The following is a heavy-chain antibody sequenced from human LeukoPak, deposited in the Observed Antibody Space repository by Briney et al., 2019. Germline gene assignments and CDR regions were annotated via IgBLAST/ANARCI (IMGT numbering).Heavy chain of an antibody. CDR3: ARGYFDFWSGYYYYMDV. V-gene: IGHV3-21*01. D-gene: IGHD3-3*01. CDR2: ISSSSSYI. Sequence: PGGSLRLSCAASGFTFSSYSMNWVRQAPGKGLEWVSSISSSSSYIYYADSVKGRFTISRDNAKNSLYLQMNSLGAEDTAVYYCARGYFDFWSGYYYYMDVWGKGTTVTVSS. CDR1: GFTFSSYS. J-gene: IGHJ6*03.